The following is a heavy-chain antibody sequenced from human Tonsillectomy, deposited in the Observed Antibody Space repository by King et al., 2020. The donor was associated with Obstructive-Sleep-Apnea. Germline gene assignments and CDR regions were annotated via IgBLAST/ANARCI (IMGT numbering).Heavy chain of an antibody. V-gene: IGHV1-3*01. CDR1: GYTFTTYA. Sequence: HVQLVQSGAEVKKPGASVKVSCKASGYTFTTYALHWVRQAPGQRLEWMGWINAGNGNTKYSQKFQVRVTITRDTSASTAYMDLSSLRSEDTAVYYCARDGVAENQHNWFDPWGQGTLVTVSS. CDR2: INAGNGNT. J-gene: IGHJ5*02. CDR3: ARDGVAENQHNWFDP. D-gene: IGHD3-3*01.